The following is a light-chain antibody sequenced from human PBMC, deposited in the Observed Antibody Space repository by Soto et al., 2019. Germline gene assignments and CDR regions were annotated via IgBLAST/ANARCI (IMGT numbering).Light chain of an antibody. Sequence: EIVMTQSPATLSVSPGERATLSCRASQSVSSNLAWYQQKPGQAPRLLIYGASTRVAGVPARFSGSGSGTEFTLTISSRQSEDVAVYYCQQYNNWPPWTFGQGTKVEIK. CDR2: GAS. CDR3: QQYNNWPPWT. V-gene: IGKV3-15*01. J-gene: IGKJ1*01. CDR1: QSVSSN.